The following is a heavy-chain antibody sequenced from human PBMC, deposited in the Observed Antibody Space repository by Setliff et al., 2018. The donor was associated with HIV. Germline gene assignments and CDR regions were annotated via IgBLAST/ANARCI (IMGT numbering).Heavy chain of an antibody. CDR2: IYYSGST. CDR1: GGSISNYY. J-gene: IGHJ4*02. V-gene: IGHV4-59*12. CDR3: ARDNYDSRGYFFGY. D-gene: IGHD3-22*01. Sequence: SETLSLTCIVSGGSISNYYWNWIRQPAGKGLEWIGYIYYSGSTNYNPSLKSRVTISLDTSKNQFSLQLSSVTAADTAVYYCARDNYDSRGYFFGYWGQGTLVTVSS.